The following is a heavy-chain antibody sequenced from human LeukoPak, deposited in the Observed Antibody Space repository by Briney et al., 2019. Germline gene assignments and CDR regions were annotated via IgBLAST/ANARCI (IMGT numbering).Heavy chain of an antibody. J-gene: IGHJ4*02. D-gene: IGHD6-13*01. CDR2: ISSSGSTI. CDR1: GFTFSSYE. Sequence: TGGSLRLSCAASGFTFSSYEMNWVRQAPGKGLEWVSYISSSGSTIYYADSVKGRFTISRDNAKNSLYLQMNSLRAEDTPVYYCARDSDYSSSWSNYFDYWGQGTLVTVSS. CDR3: ARDSDYSSSWSNYFDY. V-gene: IGHV3-48*03.